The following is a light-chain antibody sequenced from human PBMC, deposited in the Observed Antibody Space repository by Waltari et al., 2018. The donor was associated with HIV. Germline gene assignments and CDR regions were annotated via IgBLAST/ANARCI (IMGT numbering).Light chain of an antibody. Sequence: EIVMTQSPVTLSVSPGERAPLSCRASQSVSSNLLWYQQKPGQAPRLLIYGASTRATDIPARFSGSGSGTEFTLTISSLQSEDFAVYYCQHYHDWPPYTFGQGTKLEIK. CDR3: QHYHDWPPYT. J-gene: IGKJ2*01. CDR2: GAS. CDR1: QSVSSN. V-gene: IGKV3-15*01.